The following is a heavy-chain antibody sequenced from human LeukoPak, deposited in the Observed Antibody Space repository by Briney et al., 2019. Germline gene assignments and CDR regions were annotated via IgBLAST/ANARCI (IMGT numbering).Heavy chain of an antibody. J-gene: IGHJ4*02. D-gene: IGHD3-3*01. CDR3: ARGPITIIRERNHTSDY. CDR2: IHYSGTPT. CDR1: GGSINSGRYY. V-gene: IGHV4-39*07. Sequence: SETLSLTCAVSGGSINSGRYYWDWIRQPPGKGLEWIGTIHYSGTPTFYNPSLKSRVTISVDTSKNQFSLKLSSVTAADTAVYYCARGPITIIRERNHTSDYWGQGTLVTVSS.